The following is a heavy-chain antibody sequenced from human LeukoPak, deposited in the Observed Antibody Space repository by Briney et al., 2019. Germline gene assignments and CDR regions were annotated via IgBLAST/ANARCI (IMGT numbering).Heavy chain of an antibody. J-gene: IGHJ4*02. D-gene: IGHD3-22*01. CDR2: IKQDGSEK. V-gene: IGHV3-7*01. CDR3: ARGGSSGYPERFDY. CDR1: GFTFSSYW. Sequence: PGGSLRLSCAASGFTFSSYWMSWVRQAPGKGLEWVANIKQDGSEKYYVDSVKGRFTISRDNAKNSLYLQMNSLRAEDTAVYYCARGGSSGYPERFDYWGQGTLVTVSS.